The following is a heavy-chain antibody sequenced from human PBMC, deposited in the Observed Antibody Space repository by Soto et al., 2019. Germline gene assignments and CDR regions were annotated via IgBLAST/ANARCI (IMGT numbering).Heavy chain of an antibody. CDR3: AKRNYGSEFDY. J-gene: IGHJ4*02. CDR2: ISGSGGST. Sequence: EVQLLESGGGLVQPGGSLRLSCAASGFTFSSYAMNWVRQAPGKGLEWVSVISGSGGSTYYADSVKGRFTISRDNSTNTLYLQMNSLRAEVTAVYYCAKRNYGSEFDYWGQGTLVTVSS. CDR1: GFTFSSYA. V-gene: IGHV3-23*01. D-gene: IGHD3-10*01.